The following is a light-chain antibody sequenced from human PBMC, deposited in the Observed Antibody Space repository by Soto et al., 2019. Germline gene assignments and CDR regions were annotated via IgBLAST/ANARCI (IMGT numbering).Light chain of an antibody. Sequence: EIVLTQSPGTLSLSPGDRATLSCRASQSVNSNYLAWYQRKPGQAPRLLIYGASNRSTDTPYRFSDSGSGTDFPLSITILEAEDFAVYYWQQYDSTPPTFGQGTKVEVK. CDR3: QQYDSTPPT. CDR1: QSVNSNY. CDR2: GAS. J-gene: IGKJ1*01. V-gene: IGKV3-20*01.